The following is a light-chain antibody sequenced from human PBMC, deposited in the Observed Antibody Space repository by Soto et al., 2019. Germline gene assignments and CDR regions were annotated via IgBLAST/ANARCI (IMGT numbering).Light chain of an antibody. Sequence: QSVLTQPASVSGSPGQSITISCTGTSSDVGSYNLVSWYQQHPGKAPKLMIYEVSKRPSGVSNRFSGSKSGNTASLTISGLQAEDEADYYCCSYGGSSSYVFGPGTQLTVL. J-gene: IGLJ7*01. CDR2: EVS. CDR1: SSDVGSYNL. CDR3: CSYGGSSSYV. V-gene: IGLV2-23*02.